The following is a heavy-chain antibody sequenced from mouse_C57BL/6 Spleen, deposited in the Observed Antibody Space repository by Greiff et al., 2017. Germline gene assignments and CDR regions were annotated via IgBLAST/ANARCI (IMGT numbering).Heavy chain of an antibody. CDR1: GYTFTDYY. Sequence: EVQLQQSGPELVKPGASVKISCKASGYTFTDYYMNWVKQSHGKSLEWIGDINPNNGGTSYNQKFKGKATLTVDKSASTAYMERRSLTSEVSAVYYCARGGYYGSSYLYYFDYWGQGTTLTVSS. D-gene: IGHD1-1*01. CDR2: INPNNGGT. V-gene: IGHV1-26*01. CDR3: ARGGYYGSSYLYYFDY. J-gene: IGHJ2*01.